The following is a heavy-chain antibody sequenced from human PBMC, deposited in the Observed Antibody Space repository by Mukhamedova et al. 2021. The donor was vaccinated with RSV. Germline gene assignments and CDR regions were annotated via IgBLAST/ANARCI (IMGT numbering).Heavy chain of an antibody. D-gene: IGHD3-16*01. CDR2: STSDGTII. J-gene: IGHJ3*01. Sequence: APGKGLEWISYSTSDGTIIYYADSLKGRFTSSKDNTKNSLYLQMANLRAEDTAVYYCAREIPNTGGDAFDLWGQGTLVTVSS. V-gene: IGHV3-48*03. CDR3: AREIPNTGGDAFDL.